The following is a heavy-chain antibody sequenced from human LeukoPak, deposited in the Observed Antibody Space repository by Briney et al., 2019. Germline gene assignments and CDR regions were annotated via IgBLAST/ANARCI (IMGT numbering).Heavy chain of an antibody. Sequence: SQTLSLTYTVSGGSISSGGYYWSWIRQHPGKGLEWIGYIYYSGSTYYNPSLKSRVTISVDTSKNQFSLKLSSVTAADTAVYYCARGIYYDSSGYERPDDAFDIWGQGTMVTVSS. CDR1: GGSISSGGYY. CDR3: ARGIYYDSSGYERPDDAFDI. V-gene: IGHV4-31*03. CDR2: IYYSGST. D-gene: IGHD3-22*01. J-gene: IGHJ3*02.